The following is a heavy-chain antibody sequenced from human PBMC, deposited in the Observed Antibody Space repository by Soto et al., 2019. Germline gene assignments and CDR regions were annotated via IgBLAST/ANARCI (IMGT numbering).Heavy chain of an antibody. CDR1: GYTFTGYY. CDR3: ARERFQVISDGMDV. V-gene: IGHV1-2*02. CDR2: INPETGGT. Sequence: GASVKVSCKASGYTFTGYYVHWVREAPGQGLEWMGWINPETGGTSCAQKFQGRVTLSRDTSINTAYLELSSLRFDDAAVYFCARERFQVISDGMDVWGQGTTVTVSS. J-gene: IGHJ6*02. D-gene: IGHD2-21*01.